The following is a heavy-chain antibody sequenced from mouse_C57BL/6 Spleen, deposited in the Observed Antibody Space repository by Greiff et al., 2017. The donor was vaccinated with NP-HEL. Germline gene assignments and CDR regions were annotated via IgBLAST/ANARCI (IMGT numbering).Heavy chain of an antibody. D-gene: IGHD1-1*01. CDR1: GYAFTNYL. CDR3: ARCYGSSYGFDY. CDR2: INPGSGGT. J-gene: IGHJ2*01. Sequence: QVQLKQSGAELVRPGTSVKVSCKASGYAFTNYLIEWVKQRPGQGLEWIGVINPGSGGTNYNEKFKGKATLTADKSSSTAYMQLSSLTSEDSAVYFCARCYGSSYGFDYWGQGTTLTVSS. V-gene: IGHV1-54*01.